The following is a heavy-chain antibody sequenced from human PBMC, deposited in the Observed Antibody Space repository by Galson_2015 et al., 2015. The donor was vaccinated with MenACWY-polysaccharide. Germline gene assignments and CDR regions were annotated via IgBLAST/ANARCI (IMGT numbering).Heavy chain of an antibody. D-gene: IGHD5-12*01. J-gene: IGHJ4*02. CDR2: IKKDGSST. CDR3: ARGYSAYV. Sequence: SLRLSCAASGFTFSTYWMHWVRQAPGKGLVWVSRIKKDGSSTNYADSVKGRFTISRDNAKNTLYLQMNSLRAEDTALYYCARGYSAYVWGQGTLVTVSA. V-gene: IGHV3-74*01. CDR1: GFTFSTYW.